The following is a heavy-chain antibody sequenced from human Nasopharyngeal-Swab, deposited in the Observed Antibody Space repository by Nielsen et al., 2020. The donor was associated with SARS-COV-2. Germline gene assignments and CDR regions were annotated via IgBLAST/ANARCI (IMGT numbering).Heavy chain of an antibody. D-gene: IGHD6-13*01. CDR2: MWYDGSNK. CDR1: GFTFSSYG. J-gene: IGHJ4*02. V-gene: IGHV3-33*01. Sequence: GESLKISCAASGFTFSSYGMHWVRQAPGKGLEWVAVMWYDGSNKYYADSVKGRFTISRDNSKNTLYLQMNSLRAEDTAVYYCARDFGIAAAGSDVDYWGQGTLVTVSS. CDR3: ARDFGIAAAGSDVDY.